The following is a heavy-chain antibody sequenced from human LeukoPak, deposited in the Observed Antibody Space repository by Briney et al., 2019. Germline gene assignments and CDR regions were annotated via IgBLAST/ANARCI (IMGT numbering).Heavy chain of an antibody. V-gene: IGHV3-23*01. Sequence: GGSLRLSCAASGFTFSSYGMSWVRQAPGKGLEWVSAISGSGGSTYYADSVKGRFTISRDNSKNTLYLQMNSLRAEDTAVYYCATGQTYYDYVWGSYRFDAFDIWGQGTMVTFPS. CDR1: GFTFSSYG. CDR2: ISGSGGST. D-gene: IGHD3-16*02. J-gene: IGHJ3*02. CDR3: ATGQTYYDYVWGSYRFDAFDI.